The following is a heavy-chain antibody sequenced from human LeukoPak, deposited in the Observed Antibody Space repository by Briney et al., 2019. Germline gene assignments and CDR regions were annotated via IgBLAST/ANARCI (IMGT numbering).Heavy chain of an antibody. V-gene: IGHV4-59*01. D-gene: IGHD2-21*01. CDR1: GGSISSYF. Sequence: SETLSLTCTVSGGSISSYFWIWIRQPPGKGLEWIGYIYYSGNTNSNPSLKSRVTISLDTSKNQFSLKLSSVTAADTAVYYCARKVSNHPDAFDIWGQGTMVTVSS. CDR3: ARKVSNHPDAFDI. J-gene: IGHJ3*02. CDR2: IYYSGNT.